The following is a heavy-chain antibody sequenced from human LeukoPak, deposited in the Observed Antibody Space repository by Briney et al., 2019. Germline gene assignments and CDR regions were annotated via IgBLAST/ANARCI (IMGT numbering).Heavy chain of an antibody. V-gene: IGHV4-59*01. CDR3: ARDRGYCSSTSCLRGYYYYYMDV. CDR1: GGSITKDY. D-gene: IGHD2-2*01. J-gene: IGHJ6*03. CDR2: IFHTGST. Sequence: PSETLSLTCHVSGGSITKDYWNWVRQSPGRGLEWIGYIFHTGSTEYNPSLKSRVTISVDTSKNQFSLKLSSVTAADTAVYYCARDRGYCSSTSCLRGYYYYYMDVWGKGTTVTVSS.